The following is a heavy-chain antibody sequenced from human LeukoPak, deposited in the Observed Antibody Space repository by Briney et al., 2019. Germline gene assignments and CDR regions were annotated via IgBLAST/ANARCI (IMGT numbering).Heavy chain of an antibody. Sequence: SETLSLTCAVYGGSFSGYYWSWIRQPPGKGLEWIGEINHSGSANYNPSLKSRVTISVGTSKNQFSLKLSSVTAADTAVYYCARLVNVRKQRYSGGWYWLDYWGQGTLVTVSS. CDR1: GGSFSGYY. J-gene: IGHJ4*02. D-gene: IGHD6-19*01. V-gene: IGHV4-34*01. CDR2: INHSGSA. CDR3: ARLVNVRKQRYSGGWYWLDY.